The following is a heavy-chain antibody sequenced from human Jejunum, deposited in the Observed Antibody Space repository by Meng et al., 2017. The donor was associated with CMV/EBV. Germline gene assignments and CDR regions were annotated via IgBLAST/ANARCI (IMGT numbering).Heavy chain of an antibody. CDR1: GFSVSNNY. Sequence: GSLRLSCAAAGFSVSNNYMSWVRQAPGKGLEWVSLIYSGGSTNYADSVRGRVTISRDNSKITVYLQMNSLRVEDTAVYYCERVVAGHWGQGTLVTVSS. J-gene: IGHJ4*02. CDR3: ERVVAGH. CDR2: IYSGGST. D-gene: IGHD2-21*01. V-gene: IGHV3-53*01.